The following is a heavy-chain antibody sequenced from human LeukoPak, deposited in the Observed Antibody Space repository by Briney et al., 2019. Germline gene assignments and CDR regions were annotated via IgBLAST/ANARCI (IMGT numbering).Heavy chain of an antibody. D-gene: IGHD3-3*01. J-gene: IGHJ5*01. CDR3: ARVRRSLNWFDS. Sequence: SETLSLTCTVSGGSISSGGYYWSWIRQHPGKGLEWIGYIYYSGSTYYNPSLKSRVTISVDTSKNQFSLKLSSVTDADTAVYYCARVRRSLNWFDSWGQGTLVTVSS. CDR1: GGSISSGGYY. CDR2: IYYSGST. V-gene: IGHV4-31*03.